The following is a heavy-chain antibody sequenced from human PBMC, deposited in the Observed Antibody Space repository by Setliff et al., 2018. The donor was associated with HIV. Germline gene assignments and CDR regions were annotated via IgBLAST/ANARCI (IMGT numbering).Heavy chain of an antibody. D-gene: IGHD3-10*01. CDR1: GSTFSSFN. CDR2: ISSSGDYT. CDR3: ARDLPIGSGSAHYRYGMDV. J-gene: IGHJ6*02. Sequence: PGGSLRLSCAASGSTFSSFNMNWVRQAPGKGLEWVSSISSSGDYTYYADSVKGRFTISRDNAKKSLSLQMSSLRGEDTAVYYCARDLPIGSGSAHYRYGMDVWGQGNPGHRLL. V-gene: IGHV3-21*01.